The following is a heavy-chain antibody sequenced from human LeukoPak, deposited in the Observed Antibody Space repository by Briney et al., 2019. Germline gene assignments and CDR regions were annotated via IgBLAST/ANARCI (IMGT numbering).Heavy chain of an antibody. CDR3: ARVFSSAWFLDF. J-gene: IGHJ4*02. V-gene: IGHV3-23*01. D-gene: IGHD6-19*01. Sequence: GGSLRLSCAASGFIFSSYAMTWVRQAPGRGLEWVTGIRDGGDDTAYYADSVKGRFTISRDNSKNTLYLQMSSLRAEDTAVYYCARVFSSAWFLDFWGQGTLVTVSS. CDR1: GFIFSSYA. CDR2: IRDGGDDTA.